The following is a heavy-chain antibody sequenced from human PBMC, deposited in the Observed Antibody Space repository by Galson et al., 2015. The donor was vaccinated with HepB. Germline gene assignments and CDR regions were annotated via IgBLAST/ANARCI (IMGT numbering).Heavy chain of an antibody. CDR3: ARGEYSSWVYYYYGMDV. CDR1: GFTFSSYA. J-gene: IGHJ6*02. D-gene: IGHD6-6*01. V-gene: IGHV3-30*04. Sequence: SLRLSCAASGFTFSSYAMHWVRQAPGKGLEWVAVISYDGSNKYYADSVKGRFTISRDNSKNTLYLQMNSLRAEDTAVYYCARGEYSSWVYYYYGMDVWGQGTTVTVSS. CDR2: ISYDGSNK.